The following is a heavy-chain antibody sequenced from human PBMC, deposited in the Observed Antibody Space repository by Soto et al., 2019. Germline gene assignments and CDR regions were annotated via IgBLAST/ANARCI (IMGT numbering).Heavy chain of an antibody. CDR2: ISSSSSYI. V-gene: IGHV3-21*01. Sequence: GGSLRLSCAASGFTFSSYSMNWVRQAPGKGLEWVSSISSSSSYIYYADSVKGRFTISRDNAKNSLYLQMNSLRAEDTAVYYCARGGHWNYYYYYYYYMDVWGKGTTVTVSS. D-gene: IGHD1-7*01. J-gene: IGHJ6*03. CDR1: GFTFSSYS. CDR3: ARGGHWNYYYYYYYYMDV.